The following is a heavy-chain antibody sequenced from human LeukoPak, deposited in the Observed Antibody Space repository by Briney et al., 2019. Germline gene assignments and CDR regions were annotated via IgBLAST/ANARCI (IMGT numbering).Heavy chain of an antibody. CDR1: GFTFSSYW. CDR2: IKQDGSEK. Sequence: GGSLRLSCAAPGFTFSSYWMSWVRQAPGKGLEWVANIKQDGSEKYYVDSVKGRFTISRDNAKNSLYLQMNSLRAEDTAVYYCARDLVVVVAATSFNWFDPWGQGTLVTVSS. J-gene: IGHJ5*02. CDR3: ARDLVVVVAATSFNWFDP. D-gene: IGHD2-15*01. V-gene: IGHV3-7*01.